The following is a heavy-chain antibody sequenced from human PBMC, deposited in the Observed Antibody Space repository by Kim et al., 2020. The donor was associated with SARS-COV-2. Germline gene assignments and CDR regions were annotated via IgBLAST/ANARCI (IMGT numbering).Heavy chain of an antibody. V-gene: IGHV5-51*01. CDR1: GYSFTSYW. CDR3: PRIGDY. D-gene: IGHD2-15*01. Sequence: GESLKISCKGSGYSFTSYWIGWVRQMPGKGLEWMGIIYPGDSDTTHTPSFQAQVTIPADKSISTAYLQCSSLKAPHTATHYSPRIGDYCGQGPLVTASS. CDR2: IYPGDSDT. J-gene: IGHJ4*02.